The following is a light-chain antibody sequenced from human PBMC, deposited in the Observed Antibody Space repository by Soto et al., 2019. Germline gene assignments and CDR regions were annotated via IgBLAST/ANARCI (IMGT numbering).Light chain of an antibody. CDR1: SSDVGGYNY. CDR2: EVR. V-gene: IGLV2-14*01. J-gene: IGLJ1*01. CDR3: MSRTSTVTFV. Sequence: QSVLTQPASVSGSPGQSITISCTGTSSDVGGYNYVSWYQQHPGKVPKLIIYEVRNRPSGVSPRFSGSKSGNMASLTISWLLAEDEADYYCMSRTSTVTFVFGTGTKVTVL.